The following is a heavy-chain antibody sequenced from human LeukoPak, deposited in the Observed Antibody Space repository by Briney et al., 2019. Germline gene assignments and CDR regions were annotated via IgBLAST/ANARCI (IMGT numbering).Heavy chain of an antibody. CDR1: GGSISSYY. V-gene: IGHV4-59*01. CDR3: ARDHYDILTGYYRSHYNWFDP. D-gene: IGHD3-9*01. J-gene: IGHJ5*02. Sequence: SETLSLTCTVSGGSISSYYWSWIRQPPGKGLGWIGYIYYSGSTNYNPSLKSRVTISVDTSKNQFSLKLSSVTAADTAVYYCARDHYDILTGYYRSHYNWFDPWGQGTLVTVSS. CDR2: IYYSGST.